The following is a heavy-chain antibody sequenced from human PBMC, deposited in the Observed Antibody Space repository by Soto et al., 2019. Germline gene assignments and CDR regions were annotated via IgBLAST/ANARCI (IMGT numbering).Heavy chain of an antibody. D-gene: IGHD3-22*01. CDR2: VYWNDER. CDR3: ANYDSSGYFSHSDS. V-gene: IGHV2-5*01. Sequence: QIALQESGPTVVKPTQTLTLTCTFSGFSLTTTGMGVGWIRHAPGKALEWLAMVYWNDERRYSPSLKSRLTITQDTSKNQVVLTMTYMDPVDTATYFCANYDSSGYFSHSDSWGQGTLVTVSS. J-gene: IGHJ4*02. CDR1: GFSLTTTGMG.